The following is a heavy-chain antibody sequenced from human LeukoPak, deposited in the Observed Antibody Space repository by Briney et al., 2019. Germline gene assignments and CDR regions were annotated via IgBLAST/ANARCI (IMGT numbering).Heavy chain of an antibody. J-gene: IGHJ4*02. CDR2: IYYNGNT. D-gene: IGHD2-21*01. CDR3: ARAHIVPVPIARAKFDY. Sequence: PSETLSLTCTVSVGSIGRSSYYWGLIRQPPGKGLEWIGNIYYNGNTDYNPSLKGRVTISVGTSKNQFSLKLSSVTAADTAVYYCARAHIVPVPIARAKFDYWGQGTLVTVSS. V-gene: IGHV4-39*07. CDR1: VGSIGRSSYY.